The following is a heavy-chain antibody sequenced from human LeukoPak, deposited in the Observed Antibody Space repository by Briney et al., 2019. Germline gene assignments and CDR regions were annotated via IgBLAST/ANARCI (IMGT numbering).Heavy chain of an antibody. D-gene: IGHD1-1*01. CDR3: ARQGWNVLVNAFDI. CDR1: GFTFSSYA. V-gene: IGHV3-30-3*01. CDR2: ISYDGSNK. J-gene: IGHJ3*02. Sequence: GGSLRLSCAASGFTFSSYAMHWVRQAPGKGLEWVAVISYDGSNKYYADSVKGRFTISRDNSKNTLYLQMNSLRAEDTAVYYCARQGWNVLVNAFDIWGQGTMVTVSS.